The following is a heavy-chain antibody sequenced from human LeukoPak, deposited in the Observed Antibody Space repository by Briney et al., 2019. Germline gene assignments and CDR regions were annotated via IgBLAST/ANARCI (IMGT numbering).Heavy chain of an antibody. J-gene: IGHJ4*02. V-gene: IGHV4-39*01. Sequence: SETLSLSCTVSGDSISSSSYYWGWIRQPPGKGLEWIGSIYYSGSTYYNPSLKSRVTISVDTSKNQFSLKLSSVTAADTAVYYCARRPATRRGKTLDYWGRGTLVTVSS. CDR3: ARRPATRRGKTLDY. CDR2: IYYSGST. D-gene: IGHD3-10*01. CDR1: GDSISSSSYY.